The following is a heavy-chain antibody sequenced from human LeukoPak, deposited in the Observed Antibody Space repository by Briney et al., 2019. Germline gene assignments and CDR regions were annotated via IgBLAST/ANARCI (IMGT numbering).Heavy chain of an antibody. CDR2: IDPSDSYT. D-gene: IGHD6-6*01. Sequence: GESLKISCKGSGYIFTSYWIGWVRQMPGKGLEWMGRIDPSDSYTNYSPSFQGHVTISADKSISTAYLQWSSLKASDTAMYYCARTPLSYSSSSRSYWGQGTLVTVSS. V-gene: IGHV5-10-1*01. CDR1: GYIFTSYW. CDR3: ARTPLSYSSSSRSY. J-gene: IGHJ4*02.